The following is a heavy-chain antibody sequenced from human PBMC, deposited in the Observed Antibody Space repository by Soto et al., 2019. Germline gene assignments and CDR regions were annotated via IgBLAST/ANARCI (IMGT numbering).Heavy chain of an antibody. CDR1: GFTFSSYA. D-gene: IGHD6-13*01. CDR2: ISYDGSNK. Sequence: PGGFLRLSCAASGFTFSSYAMHWVRQAPGKGLEWVAVISYDGSNKYYADSVKGRFTISRDNSKNTLYLQMNSLRAEDTAVYYCARDKGTAAQYYFDYWGQGTLVTVSS. V-gene: IGHV3-30-3*01. J-gene: IGHJ4*02. CDR3: ARDKGTAAQYYFDY.